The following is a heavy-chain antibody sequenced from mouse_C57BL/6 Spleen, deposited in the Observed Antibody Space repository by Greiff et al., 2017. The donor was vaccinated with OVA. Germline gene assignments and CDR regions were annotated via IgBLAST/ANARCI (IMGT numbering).Heavy chain of an antibody. CDR2: IHPNSGST. J-gene: IGHJ4*01. CDR3: ARRALPAQATRAMDY. V-gene: IGHV1-64*01. D-gene: IGHD3-2*02. Sequence: QVQLQQPGAELVKPGASVKLSCKASGYTFTSYWMHWVKQRPGPGLEWIGMIHPNSGSTNYNEKFKSKATLTVDKSSSTAYMQLSSLTSEDSAVYYCARRALPAQATRAMDYWGQGTSVTVSS. CDR1: GYTFTSYW.